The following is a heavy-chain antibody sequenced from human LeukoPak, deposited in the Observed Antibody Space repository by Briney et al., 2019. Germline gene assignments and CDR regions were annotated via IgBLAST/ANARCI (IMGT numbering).Heavy chain of an antibody. CDR2: IGGSGVVGVST. CDR3: AREPRLYCSGANCYADY. V-gene: IGHV3-23*01. D-gene: IGHD2-15*01. J-gene: IGHJ4*02. CDR1: GFTFSSYD. Sequence: GGSLRLSCAASGFTFSSYDMNWVRQAPGKGLEWVSAIGGSGVVGVSTYYADSVKGRFTISRDSSKNTLYLQMNSLRAEDTAVYYCAREPRLYCSGANCYADYWGQGTLVTVSS.